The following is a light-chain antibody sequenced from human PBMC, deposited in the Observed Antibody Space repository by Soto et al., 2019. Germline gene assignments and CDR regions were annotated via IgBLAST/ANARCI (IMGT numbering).Light chain of an antibody. CDR3: LQQNSYPWT. Sequence: DIQMTQSPSAMSASVGDRVTITCRASQDISNYLAWFQQKPGKVPMRLIFAASSLQSGVPSRFSGSGSGTEFTLTISSLQPEDFATYYCLQQNSYPWTFGQGTKV. J-gene: IGKJ1*01. CDR1: QDISNY. V-gene: IGKV1-17*03. CDR2: AAS.